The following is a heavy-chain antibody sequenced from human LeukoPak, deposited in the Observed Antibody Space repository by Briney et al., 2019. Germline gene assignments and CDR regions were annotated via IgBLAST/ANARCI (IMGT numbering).Heavy chain of an antibody. V-gene: IGHV3-20*04. Sequence: GGSLRLSCAASGFNFDDYVMSWVRQAPGKGLEWVSGINWNGGSRGYADSVKGRFTISRDNAKNSLYLQMNSLRAEDTALYYCAKGVDSSGWYPYYYYMDVWGKGTTVTISS. CDR3: AKGVDSSGWYPYYYYMDV. J-gene: IGHJ6*03. CDR1: GFNFDDYV. D-gene: IGHD6-19*01. CDR2: INWNGGSR.